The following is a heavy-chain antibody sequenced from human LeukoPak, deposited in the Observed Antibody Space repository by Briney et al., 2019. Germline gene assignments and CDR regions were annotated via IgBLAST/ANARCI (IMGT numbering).Heavy chain of an antibody. CDR3: AKTSRQWLYLDY. CDR1: GFTFSSYG. CDR2: ISYDGSNK. V-gene: IGHV3-30*18. Sequence: GRSLRLSCAASGFTFSSYGMHWVRQAPGKGLEWVAVISYDGSNKYYADSVKGRFTISRDNSKNTLYLQMNSLRAEDTAVYYCAKTSRQWLYLDYWGQGTLVTVSS. J-gene: IGHJ4*02. D-gene: IGHD6-19*01.